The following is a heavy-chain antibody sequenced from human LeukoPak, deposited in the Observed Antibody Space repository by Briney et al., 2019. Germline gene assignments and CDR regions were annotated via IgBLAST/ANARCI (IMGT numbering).Heavy chain of an antibody. V-gene: IGHV3-74*01. Sequence: PGGSLRLSCAASGFTFSSYWMHWVRQAPGQGLVWVSRINSDGSSTSYADSVKGRFTISRDNAKNTLYLQMNSLRAEDTAVYYCASNTGYSSSWYLDYYYYYMDVWGKGTTVTVSS. CDR1: GFTFSSYW. D-gene: IGHD6-13*01. CDR3: ASNTGYSSSWYLDYYYYYMDV. J-gene: IGHJ6*03. CDR2: INSDGSST.